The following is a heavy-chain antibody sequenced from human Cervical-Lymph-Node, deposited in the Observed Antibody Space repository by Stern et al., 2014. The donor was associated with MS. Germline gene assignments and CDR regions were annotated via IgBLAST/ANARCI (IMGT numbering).Heavy chain of an antibody. D-gene: IGHD3-22*01. Sequence: EVQLVESGGGLVQPGRSLRLSCAASGFTFDDYAMHWVRQAPGKGLEWVSGISWNSGSIGYADSVKGRFTISRDNAKNSLYLQMNSLRAEDTALYYCAKGDSSGYKSPVDYWGQGTLVTVSS. CDR2: ISWNSGSI. V-gene: IGHV3-9*01. CDR3: AKGDSSGYKSPVDY. J-gene: IGHJ4*02. CDR1: GFTFDDYA.